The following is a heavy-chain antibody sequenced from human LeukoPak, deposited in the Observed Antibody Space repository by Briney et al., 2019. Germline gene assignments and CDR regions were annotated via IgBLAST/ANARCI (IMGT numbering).Heavy chain of an antibody. D-gene: IGHD3-22*01. J-gene: IGHJ4*02. CDR3: ARGLYDSSGYYYQRRDY. V-gene: IGHV1-18*01. CDR1: GYTFTSYG. CDR2: ISAYNGNT. Sequence: ASVKVSCKASGYTFTSYGISWVRQAPGQGLEWMGWISAYNGNTNYAQKLQGRVTMTTDTSTSTAYMELSSLRSEDTAVYYCARGLYDSSGYYYQRRDYWGQGTLVTVSS.